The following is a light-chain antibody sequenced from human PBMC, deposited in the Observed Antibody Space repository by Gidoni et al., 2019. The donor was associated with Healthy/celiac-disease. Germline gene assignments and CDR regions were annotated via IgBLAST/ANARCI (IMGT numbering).Light chain of an antibody. CDR1: QSLLHRNGYNY. V-gene: IGKV2-28*01. CDR2: LGS. Sequence: DIVMTQSPLSLPVTPGEPDSISCRSSQSLLHRNGYNYLDWYLQKPGQSPQLLIYLGSNRASGVPDRFSGSGSGTDFTLKISRVEAENVGVYYCMQALQTPRTFGQGTKLEIK. J-gene: IGKJ2*01. CDR3: MQALQTPRT.